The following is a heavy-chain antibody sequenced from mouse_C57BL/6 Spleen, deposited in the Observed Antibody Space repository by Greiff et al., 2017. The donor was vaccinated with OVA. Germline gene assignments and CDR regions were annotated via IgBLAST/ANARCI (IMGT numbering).Heavy chain of an antibody. CDR2: INPYNGDT. Sequence: EVKLMESGPELVKPGDSVKISCKASGYSFTGYFMNWVMQSHGKSLEWIGRINPYNGDTFYNQKFKGKATLTVDKSSSTAHMELRSLTSEDSAVYYCAREAYYFDYWGQGTTLTVSS. J-gene: IGHJ2*01. V-gene: IGHV1-20*01. CDR1: GYSFTGYF. CDR3: AREAYYFDY.